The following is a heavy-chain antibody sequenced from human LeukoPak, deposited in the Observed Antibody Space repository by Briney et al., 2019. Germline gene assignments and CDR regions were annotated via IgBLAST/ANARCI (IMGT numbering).Heavy chain of an antibody. J-gene: IGHJ5*02. CDR3: ARAHIVVVPAAPFDP. Sequence: APVKVSCKASGYTFTSYAMHWVRQAPGQRLEWMGWINAGNGNPKYSQKFQGRVTITRDTSASTAYMELSSLRSEDTAVYYCARAHIVVVPAAPFDPWGQGTLVTVSS. CDR2: INAGNGNP. CDR1: GYTFTSYA. D-gene: IGHD2-2*01. V-gene: IGHV1-3*01.